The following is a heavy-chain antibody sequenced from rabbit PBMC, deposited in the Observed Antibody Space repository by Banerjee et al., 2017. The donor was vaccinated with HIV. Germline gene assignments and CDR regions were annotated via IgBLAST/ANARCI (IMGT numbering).Heavy chain of an antibody. CDR3: ATSYSSVRGWWVFNL. CDR2: IYSSSGTT. Sequence: QEQLVESGGGLVTAGGSLKLSCKASGIDFSSNYVLCWVRQAPGKGPEWIACIYSSSGTTSYASWVNGRFTISRSTSLNTVTLQMTSLTAADTATYFCATSYSSVRGWWVFNLWGQGTLVTVS. CDR1: GIDFSSNYV. D-gene: IGHD4-1*01. J-gene: IGHJ4*01. V-gene: IGHV1S47*01.